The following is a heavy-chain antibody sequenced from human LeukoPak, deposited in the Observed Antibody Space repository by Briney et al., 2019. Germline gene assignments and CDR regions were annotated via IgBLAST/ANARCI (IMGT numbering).Heavy chain of an antibody. CDR3: ARDQGPDYRPVGSATQFS. J-gene: IGHJ5*02. Sequence: GGSLRLSCVASGFTFSSYSMTWVRQTPGKGLEWVASISGSGADTHYADSVKGRFAISRDSSKDTLNLQLNNLRAEDTAVYYCARDQGPDYRPVGSATQFSWGRGTLVAVSP. CDR1: GFTFSSYS. V-gene: IGHV3-23*01. D-gene: IGHD4/OR15-4a*01. CDR2: ISGSGADT.